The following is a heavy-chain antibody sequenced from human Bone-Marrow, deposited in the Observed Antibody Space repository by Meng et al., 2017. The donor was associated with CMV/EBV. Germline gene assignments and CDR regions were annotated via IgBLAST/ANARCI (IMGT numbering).Heavy chain of an antibody. CDR1: GGSFSGYY. Sequence: GSLRLSCAVYGGSFSGYYWSWIRQPPGKGLEWIGEINHSGSTNYNPSLKSRVTISVDTSKHQFSLKLSSVTAADTAVYYCARGRRRYCSSTSCYMGWFDPWGQGTRVTVSS. V-gene: IGHV4-34*01. CDR2: INHSGST. CDR3: ARGRRRYCSSTSCYMGWFDP. D-gene: IGHD2-2*02. J-gene: IGHJ5*02.